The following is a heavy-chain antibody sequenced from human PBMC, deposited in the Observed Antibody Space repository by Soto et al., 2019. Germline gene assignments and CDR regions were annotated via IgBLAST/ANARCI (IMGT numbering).Heavy chain of an antibody. CDR1: GYTFINYD. CDR3: ARMGSFGTLNWFDP. Sequence: GASVKVSCKASGYTFINYDISWVRQATGQGLEWMGWMNPGSGKTGYANKFQGRVTMTRGASTSTAHLELSSLTSEDTAVYYCARMGSFGTLNWFDPWGQGTLVTVSS. CDR2: MNPGSGKT. J-gene: IGHJ5*02. D-gene: IGHD1-26*01. V-gene: IGHV1-8*02.